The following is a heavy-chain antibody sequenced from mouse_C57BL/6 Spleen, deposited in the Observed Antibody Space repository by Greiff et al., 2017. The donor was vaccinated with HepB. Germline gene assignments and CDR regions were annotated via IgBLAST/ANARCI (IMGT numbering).Heavy chain of an antibody. V-gene: IGHV1-69*01. CDR2: IDPSDSYT. CDR1: GYTFTSYW. Sequence: VKLQQSGAELVMPGASVKLSCKASGYTFTSYWMHWVKQRPGQGLEWIGEIDPSDSYTNYNQKFKGKSTLIVDKSSSTAYMQLSSLTSEDSAVYCCARGNYYGSSPYDAMDNWGQGASVTDSS. CDR3: ARGNYYGSSPYDAMDN. D-gene: IGHD1-1*01. J-gene: IGHJ4*01.